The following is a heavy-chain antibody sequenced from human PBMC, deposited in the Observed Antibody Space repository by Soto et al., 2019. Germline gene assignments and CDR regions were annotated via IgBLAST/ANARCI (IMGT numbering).Heavy chain of an antibody. CDR2: IIPIFGTA. CDR3: ARASRYYDSSGYQYTPDFDY. J-gene: IGHJ4*02. V-gene: IGHV1-69*13. D-gene: IGHD3-22*01. CDR1: GGTFSSYA. Sequence: SVKVSCKASGGTFSSYAISWVRQAPGQGLEWMGGIIPIFGTANYAQKFQGRVTITADESTSTAYMELSSLRSEDTAVYYCARASRYYDSSGYQYTPDFDYWGQGTLVTVSS.